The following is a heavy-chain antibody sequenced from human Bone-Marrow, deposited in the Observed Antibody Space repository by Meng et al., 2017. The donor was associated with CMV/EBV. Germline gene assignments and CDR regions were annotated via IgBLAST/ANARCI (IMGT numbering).Heavy chain of an antibody. J-gene: IGHJ5*02. D-gene: IGHD2-2*01. CDR3: AREGGYCSSTSCPNWFDP. V-gene: IGHV3-30-3*01. CDR1: GFTFSNYA. CDR2: ISYDGTTK. Sequence: GESLKISCAASGFTFSNYAIHWVRQAPGKGLEWVAVISYDGTTKYYADSVKGRFTISRDNSKNTLYLQMNSLRPEDTAVYYCAREGGYCSSTSCPNWFDPWGQGTLVTVSS.